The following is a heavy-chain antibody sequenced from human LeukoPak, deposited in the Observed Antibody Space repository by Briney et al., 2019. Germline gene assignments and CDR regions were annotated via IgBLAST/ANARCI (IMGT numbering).Heavy chain of an antibody. CDR3: ARDNWNYGSSMDV. Sequence: SETLSLTCAVSGGSISSSNWWSWVRQPPGKGLEWIGEIYHSGSTNYNPSLKSRVTISVDKSKNQFSLKLSSVTAADTAVYHCARDNWNYGSSMDVWGQGTTVTVSS. J-gene: IGHJ6*02. CDR2: IYHSGST. V-gene: IGHV4-4*02. CDR1: GGSISSSNW. D-gene: IGHD1-7*01.